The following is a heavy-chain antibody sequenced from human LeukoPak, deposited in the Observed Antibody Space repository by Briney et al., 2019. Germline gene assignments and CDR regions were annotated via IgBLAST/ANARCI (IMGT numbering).Heavy chain of an antibody. Sequence: ASVKVSCKTSGGTFSSYGISWVRQAPGQGLEWMGGIIPIFATANYAQKFQGRVTITADESTSTAYMELSSLRSEDTAVYYCARIEDAFDIWGQGTMVTVSS. CDR1: GGTFSSYG. J-gene: IGHJ3*02. CDR3: ARIEDAFDI. V-gene: IGHV1-69*01. CDR2: IIPIFATA.